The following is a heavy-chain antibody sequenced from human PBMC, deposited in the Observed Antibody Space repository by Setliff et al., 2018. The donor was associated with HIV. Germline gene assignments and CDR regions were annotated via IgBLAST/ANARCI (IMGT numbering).Heavy chain of an antibody. CDR1: GGSISSDNW. J-gene: IGHJ4*02. CDR3: ARGAFFDYSRPGFVDY. D-gene: IGHD4-4*01. Sequence: SETLSLTCAVSGGSISSDNWWSWVRQPPGKGLEWIGEIYHSGSTNHNPSLKGRVTISVDTSNNQLSLKLSSVTAADTAVYYCARGAFFDYSRPGFVDYWGQGTLVTVSS. V-gene: IGHV4-4*02. CDR2: IYHSGST.